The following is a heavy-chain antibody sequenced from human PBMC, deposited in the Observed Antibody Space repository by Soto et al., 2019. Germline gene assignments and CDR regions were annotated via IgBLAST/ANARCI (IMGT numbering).Heavy chain of an antibody. D-gene: IGHD3-16*01. J-gene: IGHJ6*02. V-gene: IGHV4-30-4*08. CDR1: GVSISSGGYY. CDR3: ARVPSPFDYYYAMDV. CDR2: IYSSGST. Sequence: SETLSLTCTVSGVSISSGGYYWSWIRQPPGKGLEWIGYIYSSGSTYYNPSLKSRLSISLHTSDNQFSLKFDSVTDADSAVYYCARVPSPFDYYYAMDVWGHGTTVTVSS.